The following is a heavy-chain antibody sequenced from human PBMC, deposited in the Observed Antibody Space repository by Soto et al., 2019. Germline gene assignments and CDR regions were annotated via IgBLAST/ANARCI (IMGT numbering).Heavy chain of an antibody. Sequence: SETLSLTCTVSGGSISSYYWSWIRQPPGKGLEWFGYIYYSGSTNYNPSLKSRVTISVDTSKNQFSLKLSSVTAADTAVYYCARGRDTGVLRYFDWLPTYFDYWGQGTLVTVSS. J-gene: IGHJ4*02. CDR3: ARGRDTGVLRYFDWLPTYFDY. CDR2: IYYSGST. D-gene: IGHD3-9*01. CDR1: GGSISSYY. V-gene: IGHV4-59*01.